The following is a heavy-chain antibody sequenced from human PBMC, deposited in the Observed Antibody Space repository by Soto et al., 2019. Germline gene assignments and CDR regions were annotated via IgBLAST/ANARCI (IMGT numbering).Heavy chain of an antibody. CDR2: ISGSGGST. Sequence: PGGSLRLSCAASGFTFSSYAMSWVRQAPGKGLEWVSAISGSGGSTYYADSVKGRFTISRDNSKNTLYLQMNSLRAEDTAVYYCAKNPDRRLYSDYYYYGMDVWGQGTTVTVSS. V-gene: IGHV3-23*01. CDR1: GFTFSSYA. D-gene: IGHD2-8*01. CDR3: AKNPDRRLYSDYYYYGMDV. J-gene: IGHJ6*02.